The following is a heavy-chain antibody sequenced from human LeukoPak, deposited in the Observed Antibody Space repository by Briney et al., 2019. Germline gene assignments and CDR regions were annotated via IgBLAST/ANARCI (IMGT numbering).Heavy chain of an antibody. V-gene: IGHV3-53*01. Sequence: GGSLRLSCAASGFTVSSNYMSWVLQAPGEGLEWASVIYSGGLTYHADSVKGRFTISRDNPKNTVYLQMNRLRVEDTAVYCCASGVSGAFDYWGQGILVTVSS. CDR3: ASGVSGAFDY. CDR2: IYSGGLT. J-gene: IGHJ4*02. D-gene: IGHD6-13*01. CDR1: GFTVSSNY.